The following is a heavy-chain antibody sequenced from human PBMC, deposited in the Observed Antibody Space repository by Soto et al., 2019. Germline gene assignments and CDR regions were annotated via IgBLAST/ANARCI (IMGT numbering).Heavy chain of an antibody. Sequence: SVKVSRKASGGTFSRYAISWVRQDTEQGLEWMGGIIPIFGTANYAQKFQGRVTITADESTSTAYMKLSSLRSQATAIYYCAAEYYVSSGYSSFEHWGQGTLVTVSS. V-gene: IGHV1-69*13. CDR1: GGTFSRYA. J-gene: IGHJ1*01. D-gene: IGHD3-22*01. CDR3: AAEYYVSSGYSSFEH. CDR2: IIPIFGTA.